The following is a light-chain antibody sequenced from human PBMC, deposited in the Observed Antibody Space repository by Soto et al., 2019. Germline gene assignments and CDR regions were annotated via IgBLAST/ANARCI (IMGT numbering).Light chain of an antibody. CDR2: DAS. Sequence: DIQMTQSPSTLSASVGDRVTITCRASQTISNWLAWYQQKPGKAPKLLIYDASSLEGGVPSRFSGSGSGTEFTLTRSSLQPDVFATYYCQQYYSYWTFGQGTKVEIK. J-gene: IGKJ1*01. CDR3: QQYYSYWT. CDR1: QTISNW. V-gene: IGKV1-5*01.